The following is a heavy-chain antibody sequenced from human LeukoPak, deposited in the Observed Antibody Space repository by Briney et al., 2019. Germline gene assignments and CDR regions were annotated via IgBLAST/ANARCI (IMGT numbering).Heavy chain of an antibody. V-gene: IGHV3-23*01. CDR2: IRGSGGST. D-gene: IGHD6-19*01. Sequence: GGSLRLSCAASGFTFSSYAMSWVRQAPGKGLEWVSAIRGSGGSTYYADSVKGRFTISRDNSKNTLYLQMNSLRAEDTAVYYCAKDYGQWLVQEAFDIWGQGTMVTVSS. CDR1: GFTFSSYA. CDR3: AKDYGQWLVQEAFDI. J-gene: IGHJ3*02.